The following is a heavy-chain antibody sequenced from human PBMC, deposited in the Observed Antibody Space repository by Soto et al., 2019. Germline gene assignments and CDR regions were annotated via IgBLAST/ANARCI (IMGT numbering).Heavy chain of an antibody. V-gene: IGHV1-18*01. CDR1: GYILSNYG. D-gene: IGHD1-26*01. CDR3: ARASGGGVGTTSY. Sequence: ASVKVSCKASGYILSNYGISWMRQVPGQGLEWMGWISAYNGNTNYAQKFQGRVTLTTDTSTNTAYMEPRSLRSDDTAVYYCARASGGGVGTTSYWGQGTQVTVSS. J-gene: IGHJ4*02. CDR2: ISAYNGNT.